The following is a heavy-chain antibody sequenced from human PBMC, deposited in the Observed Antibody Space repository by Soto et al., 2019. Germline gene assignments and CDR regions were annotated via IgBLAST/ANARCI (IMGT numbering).Heavy chain of an antibody. CDR3: AKRPSGTTWGESDY. D-gene: IGHD3-10*01. CDR1: GYIFSDYG. J-gene: IGHJ4*02. V-gene: IGHV1-18*04. CDR2: ISTYSGNA. Sequence: QVHVVQSGAEVKKPGDSVKVSCKTPGYIFSDYGINWVRQAPGQGLEWMGCISTYSGNANLAQKRQGRVTMTTDTSTNTGYMELRSRKSDDTAVYYCAKRPSGTTWGESDYWGQGTLVTVSS.